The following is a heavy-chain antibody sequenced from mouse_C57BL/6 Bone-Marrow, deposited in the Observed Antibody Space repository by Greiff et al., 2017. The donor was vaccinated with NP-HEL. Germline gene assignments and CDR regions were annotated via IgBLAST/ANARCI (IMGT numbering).Heavy chain of an antibody. CDR3: ASPPTVAYYAMDY. V-gene: IGHV14-2*01. CDR1: GFNIKDYY. J-gene: IGHJ4*01. D-gene: IGHD1-1*01. CDR2: IDPEDGET. Sequence: EVKLMESGAELVKPGASVKLSCTASGFNIKDYYMHWVKQRTEQGLEWIGRIDPEDGETKYAPKFQGKATITADTSSNTAYLQLSSLTSEDTAVYYCASPPTVAYYAMDYWGQGTSVTVSS.